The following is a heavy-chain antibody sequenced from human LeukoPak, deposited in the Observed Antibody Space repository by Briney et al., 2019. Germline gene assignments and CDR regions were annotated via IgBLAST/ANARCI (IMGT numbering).Heavy chain of an antibody. CDR1: GFTFSNAW. J-gene: IGHJ4*02. CDR2: IKSKTDGGTT. Sequence: GGSLRLSCAASGFTFSNAWMSWVRQAPGEGLEWVGRIKSKTDGGTTDYAAPVKGRFTISRDDSKNTLYLQMNSLKTEDTAVYYCTTGGIAAAGTNYWGQGTLVTVSS. D-gene: IGHD6-13*01. CDR3: TTGGIAAAGTNY. V-gene: IGHV3-15*01.